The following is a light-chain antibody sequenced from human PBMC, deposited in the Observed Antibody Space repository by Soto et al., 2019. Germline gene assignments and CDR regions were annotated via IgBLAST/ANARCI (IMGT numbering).Light chain of an antibody. Sequence: QSVLTQPPSVSAAPGQKVTISCSGSSSNIERYYVSWYQQLPGTAPKLLIYENNKRPSGIPDRFSGSKSGTSATLGITGLQTGDEADYYCGTWDSSLISAVFGGGTQLTVL. V-gene: IGLV1-51*02. CDR3: GTWDSSLISAV. CDR2: ENN. J-gene: IGLJ2*01. CDR1: SSNIERYY.